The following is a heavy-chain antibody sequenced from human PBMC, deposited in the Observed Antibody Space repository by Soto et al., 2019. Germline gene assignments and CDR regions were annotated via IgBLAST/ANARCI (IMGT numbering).Heavy chain of an antibody. J-gene: IGHJ6*02. D-gene: IGHD2-15*01. CDR2: PSVGNGDT. Sequence: ASVKVSCKASGDTRTDFSMHWVRQAPGQRPEWMGRPSVGNGDTKYSQKFQGRVTITRDTSARTAYMELSNLRSEDTAVYYCATSEGDCGGGSCYNYFYYYGMDVWGQGTTVTVSS. V-gene: IGHV1-3*01. CDR3: ATSEGDCGGGSCYNYFYYYGMDV. CDR1: GDTRTDFS.